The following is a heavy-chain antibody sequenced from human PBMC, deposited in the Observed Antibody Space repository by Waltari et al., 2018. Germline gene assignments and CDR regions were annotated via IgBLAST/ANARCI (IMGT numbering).Heavy chain of an antibody. V-gene: IGHV1-2*02. CDR3: ARGREIGWFDP. D-gene: IGHD3-10*01. CDR2: LNPNSGDT. Sequence: QVQLVQSGAEVKKPGASVKVSCKASGDTFSGYYMHWVRQAPGQGLEWMGWLNPNSGDTNYGQKFQGRVSMTWDTATTTIYLAMIRLRSDDTAVYYCARGREIGWFDPWGQGTLVTVSS. J-gene: IGHJ5*02. CDR1: GDTFSGYY.